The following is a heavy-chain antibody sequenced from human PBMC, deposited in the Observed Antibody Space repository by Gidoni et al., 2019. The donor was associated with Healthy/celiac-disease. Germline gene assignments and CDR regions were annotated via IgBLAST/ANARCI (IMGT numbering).Heavy chain of an antibody. Sequence: EVQLVESGGGLVKPGGSLRLSCAASGFPFSSYSMNWVRQAPGKGLEWVSSISSSSSYIYYADSVKDRFTISRDNAKNSLYLQMNSLRAEDTAVYYCARDAVGSSTGRLGAFDIWGQGTMVTVSS. CDR1: GFPFSSYS. CDR3: ARDAVGSSTGRLGAFDI. V-gene: IGHV3-21*01. D-gene: IGHD6-19*01. CDR2: ISSSSSYI. J-gene: IGHJ3*02.